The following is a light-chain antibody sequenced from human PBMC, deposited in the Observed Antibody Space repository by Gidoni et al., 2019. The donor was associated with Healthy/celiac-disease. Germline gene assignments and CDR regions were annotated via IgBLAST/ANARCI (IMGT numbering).Light chain of an antibody. V-gene: IGKV1-39*01. Sequence: DSQMTQSPSSLSASVGDRVTITCRASQSIRSYLNWYQQKPGQAPKLLIYAASSLQSGVPSRFSGSGSGTDFTLPISSLQPEDFATYYCQHSYSTPYTFGQGTKLEIK. CDR1: QSIRSY. CDR2: AAS. J-gene: IGKJ2*01. CDR3: QHSYSTPYT.